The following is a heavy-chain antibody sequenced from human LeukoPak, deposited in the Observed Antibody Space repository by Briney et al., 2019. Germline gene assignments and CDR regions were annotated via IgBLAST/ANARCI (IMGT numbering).Heavy chain of an antibody. Sequence: GGSLRLSCAASGFTFSIYAMSWVRHAPRQGLEWVLTICGGDDITFYADSVEGRFTISRDKSKDTLYLHMSSLRAEDSAVYYCVRFRGGYRSTGHFDYWGQGTVVTVSS. D-gene: IGHD3-16*02. CDR1: GFTFSIYA. CDR2: ICGGDDIT. CDR3: VRFRGGYRSTGHFDY. V-gene: IGHV3-23*01. J-gene: IGHJ4*02.